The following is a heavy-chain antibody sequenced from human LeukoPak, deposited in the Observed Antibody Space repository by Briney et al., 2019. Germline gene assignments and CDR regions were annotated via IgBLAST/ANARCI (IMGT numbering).Heavy chain of an antibody. V-gene: IGHV3-48*03. CDR1: GFTFSSYE. J-gene: IGHJ4*02. Sequence: GGPLRLSCAASGFTFSSYEMNGVREAPGKGLEWVSYISSSGSTIYYADSVKGRFTISRDNAKNSLYLQMNSLRAEDTAVYYCARIPSYCGGDCWYDYWGQGTLVTVSS. D-gene: IGHD2-21*02. CDR2: ISSSGSTI. CDR3: ARIPSYCGGDCWYDY.